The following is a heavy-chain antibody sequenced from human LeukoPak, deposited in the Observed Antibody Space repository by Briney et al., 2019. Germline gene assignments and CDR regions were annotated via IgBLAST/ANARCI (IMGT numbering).Heavy chain of an antibody. Sequence: ASVKVSRKASGYTFTGYYMHWVRQAPGQGLEWMGWINPNSGGTNYAQKFQGRVTMTRDTSISTAYMELSRLRSDDTAVYYCARDTATPTSNWFDPWGQGTLVTVSS. CDR2: INPNSGGT. D-gene: IGHD5-12*01. J-gene: IGHJ5*02. CDR3: ARDTATPTSNWFDP. V-gene: IGHV1-2*02. CDR1: GYTFTGYY.